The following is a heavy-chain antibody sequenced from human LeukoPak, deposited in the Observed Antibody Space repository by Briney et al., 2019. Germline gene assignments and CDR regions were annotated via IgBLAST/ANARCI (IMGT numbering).Heavy chain of an antibody. D-gene: IGHD6-19*01. CDR3: ATDWGSGWYGVSAAFDI. CDR2: IYYSGST. V-gene: IGHV4-59*01. CDR1: GGSISSYY. J-gene: IGHJ3*02. Sequence: SETLSLTCTVSGGSISSYYWSWIRQPPGKGLEWIGYIYYSGSTNYNPSLKSRVTISVDTSKNQFSLKLSSVTAADTAVYYCATDWGSGWYGVSAAFDIWGQGTMVTVSS.